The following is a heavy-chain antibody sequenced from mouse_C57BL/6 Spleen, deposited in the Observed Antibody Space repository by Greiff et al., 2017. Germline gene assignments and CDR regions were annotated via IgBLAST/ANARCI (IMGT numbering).Heavy chain of an antibody. CDR3: AREGYGNPFDY. CDR1: GYTFTSYN. J-gene: IGHJ2*01. Sequence: LQQSGAELVRPGASVKMSCKASGYTFTSYNMHWVKQTPIQGLEWIGAIYPGNGDTSYNQKFKGKATLTVDKSSSTAYMQLSSLTSEDSAVYFCAREGYGNPFDYWGQGTTLTVSS. V-gene: IGHV1-12*01. CDR2: IYPGNGDT. D-gene: IGHD2-1*01.